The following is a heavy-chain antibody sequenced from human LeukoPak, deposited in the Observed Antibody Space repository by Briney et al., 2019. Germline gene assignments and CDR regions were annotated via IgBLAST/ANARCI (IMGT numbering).Heavy chain of an antibody. J-gene: IGHJ4*02. D-gene: IGHD5-18*01. V-gene: IGHV4-34*01. CDR3: AGSYRYFDY. CDR2: INHSGST. CDR1: GGSFSGYY. Sequence: PSETLSLTCAVYGGSFSGYYWSWIRQPPGKGLEWIEEINHSGSTNYNPSLKSRVTISVDTSKNQFSLKLSSVTAANTAVYYCAGSYRYFDYWGQGTLVTVSS.